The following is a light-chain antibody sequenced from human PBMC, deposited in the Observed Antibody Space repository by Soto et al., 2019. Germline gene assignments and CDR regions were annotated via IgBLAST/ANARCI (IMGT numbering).Light chain of an antibody. CDR2: EGT. Sequence: QSVLTQPASVSGSPGQSIAISCTGTSSDVGSYNLVSWYQQHPGKAPKLMIYEGTKRPSGVSNRFSGSKSGNTASLTISGLQAEDEADYYCCSSAGSSLYVFGSGTKVTVL. V-gene: IGLV2-23*01. J-gene: IGLJ1*01. CDR1: SSDVGSYNL. CDR3: CSSAGSSLYV.